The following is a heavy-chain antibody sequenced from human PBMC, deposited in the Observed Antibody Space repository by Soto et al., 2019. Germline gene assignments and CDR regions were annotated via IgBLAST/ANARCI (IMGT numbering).Heavy chain of an antibody. CDR1: GGTFSSYT. CDR2: SIPILGIA. V-gene: IGHV1-69*02. Sequence: QVQLVQSGAEVKKPGSSVKVSCKASGGTFSSYTISWVRQAPGQGLTWMGRSIPILGIANYAQKFQGRVTITADKSTGTAYMELSSLRSEDTAVYYCARGGDGYNYYYYGMDVWGQGTTVTVSS. CDR3: ARGGDGYNYYYYGMDV. D-gene: IGHD3-16*01. J-gene: IGHJ6*02.